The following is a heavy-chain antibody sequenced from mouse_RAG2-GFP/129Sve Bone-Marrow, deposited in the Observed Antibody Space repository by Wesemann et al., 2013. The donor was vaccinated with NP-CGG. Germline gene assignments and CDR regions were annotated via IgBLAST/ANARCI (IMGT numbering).Heavy chain of an antibody. CDR3: ITPLSY. Sequence: GGLVRPGNSLKLSCVTSGFTFSNYRMHWLRQPPGKRLEWIAVITVKSDNYGANYAESVKGRFTISRDDSKSSVYLQMNRLREEDTATSTMITPLSYWGQGTTLTVSS. CDR2: ITVKSDNYGA. CDR1: GFTFSNYR. J-gene: IGHJ2*01. D-gene: IGHD2-4*01. V-gene: IGHV13-2*02.